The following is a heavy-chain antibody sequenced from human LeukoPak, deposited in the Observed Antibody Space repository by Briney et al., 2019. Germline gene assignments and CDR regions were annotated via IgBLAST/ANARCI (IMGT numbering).Heavy chain of an antibody. CDR2: IYYSGST. CDR1: GGSISSYY. J-gene: IGHJ1*01. D-gene: IGHD1-26*01. V-gene: IGHV4-59*01. CDR3: ARVPRGSDGYSQH. Sequence: SETLSLTCTVSGGSISSYYWSWIRQPPGKGLEWIGYIYYSGSTNYNPSLKSRVTISVDTSKNQFSLKLSSVTAADTAVYYCARVPRGSDGYSQHWGQGTLVTVSS.